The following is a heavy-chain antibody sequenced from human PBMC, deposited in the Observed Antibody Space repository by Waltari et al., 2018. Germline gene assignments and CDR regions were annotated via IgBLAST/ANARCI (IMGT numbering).Heavy chain of an antibody. D-gene: IGHD2-2*01. V-gene: IGHV3-30*18. CDR2: ISYDGSNK. J-gene: IGHJ6*02. CDR3: AKDLSKYQLLRYYYYSYGMDV. Sequence: QVQLVESGRGVVQPGRSLRLSCATSGFTFSSYGMHWVRQAPGKGLEWVAVISYDGSNKYYADSVKGRFTISRDNSKNTLYLQMNSLRAEDTAVYYCAKDLSKYQLLRYYYYSYGMDVWGQGTTVTVSS. CDR1: GFTFSSYG.